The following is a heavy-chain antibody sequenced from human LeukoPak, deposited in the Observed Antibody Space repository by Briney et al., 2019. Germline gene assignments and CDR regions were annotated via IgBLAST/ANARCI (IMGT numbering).Heavy chain of an antibody. CDR3: ARDPGVVAFHYFDF. Sequence: GGSLRLSCVASGFTFSSHAMAWVRQAPGKGLEWVLAIGGRGGSTYYPDSVKGRFTISRDNSKNTLYLQMNSLRAEDTALYYCARDPGVVAFHYFDFWGQGTLVTVSS. J-gene: IGHJ4*02. D-gene: IGHD2-15*01. CDR2: IGGRGGST. V-gene: IGHV3-23*01. CDR1: GFTFSSHA.